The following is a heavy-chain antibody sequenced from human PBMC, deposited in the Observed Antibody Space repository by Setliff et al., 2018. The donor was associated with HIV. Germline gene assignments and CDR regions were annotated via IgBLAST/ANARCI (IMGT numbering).Heavy chain of an antibody. CDR1: GVSISSSNYY. CDR2: IYSSGST. V-gene: IGHV4-61*09. CDR3: ARDFVTGSYFLQ. Sequence: SETLSLTCSVSGVSISSSNYYWSWIRQPAGKRLEWIGHIYSSGSTNYNPSLKYNPSLKSRVTISADTSKNQFSLKLSSVTAADTAVYYCARDFVTGSYFLQWGQG. D-gene: IGHD1-26*01. J-gene: IGHJ1*01.